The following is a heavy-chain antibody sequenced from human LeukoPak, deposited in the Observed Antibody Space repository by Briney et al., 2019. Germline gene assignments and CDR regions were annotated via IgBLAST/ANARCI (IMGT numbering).Heavy chain of an antibody. CDR2: INVGNSNT. CDR1: GYTFTTYA. J-gene: IGHJ5*02. V-gene: IGHV1-3*01. CDR3: ARDHSGSPLNWFDP. D-gene: IGHD3-10*01. Sequence: GASVKVSCKASGYTFTTYAMHWVRQAPGQRLEWMGWINVGNSNTRYSQKFQGRVTITRDTSASTAYMELSSLRSEDTAVYYCARDHSGSPLNWFDPWGQGTLVTVSS.